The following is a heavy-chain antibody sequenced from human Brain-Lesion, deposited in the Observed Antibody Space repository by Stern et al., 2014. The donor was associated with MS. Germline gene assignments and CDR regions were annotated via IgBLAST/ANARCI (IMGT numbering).Heavy chain of an antibody. D-gene: IGHD6-19*01. J-gene: IGHJ6*02. CDR1: GFTFSSYG. CDR3: AKDKKDSSGWNLYFYGMDV. Sequence: VQLLESGGGVVQPGRSLRLSCAVSGFTFSSYGMYWVRPAPGKGLGWGAGLWFDGTKKNYIESVKGRFTISRDNSKNTLSLQMTSLRAEDTAVYYCAKDKKDSSGWNLYFYGMDVWGQGTTVIVSS. CDR2: LWFDGTKK. V-gene: IGHV3-33*06.